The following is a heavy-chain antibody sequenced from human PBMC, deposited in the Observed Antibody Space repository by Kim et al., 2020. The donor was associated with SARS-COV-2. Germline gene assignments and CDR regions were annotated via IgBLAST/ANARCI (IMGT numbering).Heavy chain of an antibody. Sequence: YADSVKGRFTISRDNAKNSLYLQMNSLRAEDTAVYYCARDQPYASDGMDVWGQGTTVTVSS. CDR3: ARDQPYASDGMDV. J-gene: IGHJ6*02. V-gene: IGHV3-21*01.